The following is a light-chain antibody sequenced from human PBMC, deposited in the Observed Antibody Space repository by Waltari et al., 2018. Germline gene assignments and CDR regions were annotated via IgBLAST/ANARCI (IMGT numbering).Light chain of an antibody. Sequence: EIVMTQSPATLSVSPGARATLSCGASQSVSNNLAWYQQEPGQAPRLLIYDASTRATGIPARFSGSGSGTEFPLTISSLQSEDFVVYYCQQYNNWPFTFGPGTKVDIK. CDR1: QSVSNN. CDR2: DAS. V-gene: IGKV3-15*01. CDR3: QQYNNWPFT. J-gene: IGKJ3*01.